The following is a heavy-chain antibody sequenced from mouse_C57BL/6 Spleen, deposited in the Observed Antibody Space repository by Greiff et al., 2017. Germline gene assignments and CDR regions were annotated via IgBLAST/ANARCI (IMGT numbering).Heavy chain of an antibody. CDR3: ARPRGSFSWFAY. CDR1: VYAFSRSW. Sequence: QVRLQRSGAGLVKAGASVKISCKASVYAFSRSWVIWVKQRPGKCLEWIGQIYPGDGDTNYNGKFKGKATLTADNSASTAYMQLSSLTAEDSAVYFCARPRGSFSWFAYWGQGTLVTVSA. J-gene: IGHJ3*01. D-gene: IGHD1-1*01. CDR2: IYPGDGDT. V-gene: IGHV1-80*01.